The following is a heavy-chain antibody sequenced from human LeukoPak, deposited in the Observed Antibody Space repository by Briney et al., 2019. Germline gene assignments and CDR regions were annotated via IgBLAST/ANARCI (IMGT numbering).Heavy chain of an antibody. CDR2: INSDGSST. CDR3: ARESYILTSLYYYYYMDV. CDR1: GFTFSSYW. J-gene: IGHJ6*03. Sequence: GGSLRLSCAASGFTFSSYWMHWVRQAPGKGLVWVSRINSDGSSTSYADSVKGRFTISRDNAKNTLYLQMNSLRAEDTAVYYCARESYILTSLYYYYYMDVWGKGTTVTISS. V-gene: IGHV3-74*01. D-gene: IGHD3-9*01.